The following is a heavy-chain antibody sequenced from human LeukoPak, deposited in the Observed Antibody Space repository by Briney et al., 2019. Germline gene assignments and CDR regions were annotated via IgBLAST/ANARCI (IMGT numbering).Heavy chain of an antibody. Sequence: GGSLRLSCVASGITFSNYGMHWVRQAPGMGLEWVAVIWYDGSNKYYADSVKGRFTISRDNSKNTLYLQMNSLRAEDTAVYYCARERVQLDIWGQGTLVTVSS. CDR2: IWYDGSNK. V-gene: IGHV3-30*19. J-gene: IGHJ1*01. CDR3: ARERVQLDI. CDR1: GITFSNYG. D-gene: IGHD5-18*01.